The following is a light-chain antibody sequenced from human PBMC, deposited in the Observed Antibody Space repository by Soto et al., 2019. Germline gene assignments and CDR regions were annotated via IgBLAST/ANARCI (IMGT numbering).Light chain of an antibody. CDR2: GTY. Sequence: EIVLTQSPGTLSLSPGDRATLSCRASQSINGNYLHWYQQKPGQAPRLLIFGTYSRATGIPDRFIGGGSGTDFTLTISRLEPEDFAVYYCQQCGSLPGTFGQGTKVESK. V-gene: IGKV3-20*01. CDR1: QSINGNY. CDR3: QQCGSLPGT. J-gene: IGKJ1*01.